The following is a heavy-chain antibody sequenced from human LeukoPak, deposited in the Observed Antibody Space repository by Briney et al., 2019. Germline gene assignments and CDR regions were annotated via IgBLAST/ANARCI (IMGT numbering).Heavy chain of an antibody. CDR1: GFTFSSYW. D-gene: IGHD3-10*01. CDR3: ARGTMGLDY. Sequence: GSLRLSCAASGFTFSSYWMSWVRQAPGKGLVWVSRISSDGSYIGYADSVKGRFTISRDNAKNTLYLQINSLRAEDTAVYYCARGTMGLDYWGQGTLVTVSS. V-gene: IGHV3-74*01. CDR2: ISSDGSYI. J-gene: IGHJ4*02.